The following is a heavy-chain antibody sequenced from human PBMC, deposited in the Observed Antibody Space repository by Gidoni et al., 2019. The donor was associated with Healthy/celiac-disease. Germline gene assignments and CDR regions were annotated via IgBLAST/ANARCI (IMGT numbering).Heavy chain of an antibody. V-gene: IGHV5-51*01. CDR2: IYPGDSDT. J-gene: IGHJ6*02. Sequence: EVQLVQSGAEVKKPGESLKISCKGSGYSFPSYWIGWVRQMPGKGLEWMGIIYPGDSDTRYSPSFQGQVTISADKSISTAYLQWSSLKASDTAMYYCARRSVSSGYRGGLYYYYGMDVWGQGTTVTVSS. CDR1: GYSFPSYW. CDR3: ARRSVSSGYRGGLYYYYGMDV. D-gene: IGHD3-22*01.